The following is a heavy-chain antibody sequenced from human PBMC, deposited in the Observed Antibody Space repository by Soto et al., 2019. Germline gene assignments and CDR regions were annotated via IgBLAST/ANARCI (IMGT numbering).Heavy chain of an antibody. Sequence: GASVKVSCKASGYTFTSYAMHWVRQAPGQRLEWMGWINAGNGNTKYSQKFQGRVTITRDTSASTAYMELSSLRSEDTAVYYCARGESSGYGFNVHYYYGMDVWGQGTTVTVSS. J-gene: IGHJ6*02. CDR2: INAGNGNT. CDR1: GYTFTSYA. V-gene: IGHV1-3*01. D-gene: IGHD3-22*01. CDR3: ARGESSGYGFNVHYYYGMDV.